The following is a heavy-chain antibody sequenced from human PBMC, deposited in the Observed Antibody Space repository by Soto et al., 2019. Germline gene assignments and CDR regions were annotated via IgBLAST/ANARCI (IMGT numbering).Heavy chain of an antibody. Sequence: EVQLLESGGGLVQPGGSLRLSCAASGFTFSTYAMSWVRQAPGKGLEWVSVISASGGSTFYADSGKGRFTVSRDNSKNTLYLQVISLRVEDTAVYYCAKDLSASTNYNYGMDVWGQGTTVTVSS. CDR1: GFTFSTYA. J-gene: IGHJ6*02. D-gene: IGHD3-3*02. CDR2: ISASGGST. CDR3: AKDLSASTNYNYGMDV. V-gene: IGHV3-23*01.